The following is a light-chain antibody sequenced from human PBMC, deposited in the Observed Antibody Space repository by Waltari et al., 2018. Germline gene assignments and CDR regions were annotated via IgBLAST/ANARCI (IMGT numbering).Light chain of an antibody. Sequence: QSVLTQPPSVSGAPGQRVIISCTGSSSNIGAGFDVHWYQQLPGAAPKLLVYGNMHRPSGVPDRFSGSRSGTSASLAITGLQAEDESDYYCQAYDKTLSGYVFGTGTKVTVL. V-gene: IGLV1-40*01. CDR2: GNM. J-gene: IGLJ1*01. CDR1: SSNIGAGFD. CDR3: QAYDKTLSGYV.